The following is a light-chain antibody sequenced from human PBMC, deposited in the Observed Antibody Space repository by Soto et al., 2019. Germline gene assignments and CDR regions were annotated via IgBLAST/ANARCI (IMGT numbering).Light chain of an antibody. V-gene: IGLV1-40*01. Sequence: QSVLTQPPSVSGAPGQRVTISCTGSSSNIGAGYDVHWYQQLPGTAPTLLISANTDRPSGVPDRFSGSKSGTSASLAITGLQTEDEADYYCQSFDSSPTGWVFGGGTKVTVL. CDR3: QSFDSSPTGWV. CDR2: ANT. CDR1: SSNIGAGYD. J-gene: IGLJ3*02.